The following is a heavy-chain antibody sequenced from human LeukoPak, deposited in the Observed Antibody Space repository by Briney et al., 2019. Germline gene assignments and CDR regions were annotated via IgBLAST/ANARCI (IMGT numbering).Heavy chain of an antibody. Sequence: GGSLRLSCAASGFTFSSYTMNWVRQPPGKGLEWVSNIGTSSTTIYYADSVKGRFTISRDNAKNSLYLQMNSLRADDTAVYYCARFAAGGSYYYYMDVWGKGTSVTVSS. CDR3: ARFAAGGSYYYYMDV. D-gene: IGHD6-25*01. CDR1: GFTFSSYT. CDR2: IGTSSTTI. J-gene: IGHJ6*03. V-gene: IGHV3-48*01.